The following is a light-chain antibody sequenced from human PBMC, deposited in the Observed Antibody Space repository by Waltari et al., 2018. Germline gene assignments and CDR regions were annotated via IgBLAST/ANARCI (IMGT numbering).Light chain of an antibody. J-gene: IGLJ2*01. Sequence: SYVLTQPPSESVAPGKTARITCGGKNMGSKSVHWYQQKPGQAPVLVIYYDSDRPSGIPERFSGTKSGNTATLTISRAEAGDEADYYCQVWDSSSDHVVFGGGTKLTVL. CDR1: NMGSKS. V-gene: IGLV3-21*04. CDR3: QVWDSSSDHVV. CDR2: YDS.